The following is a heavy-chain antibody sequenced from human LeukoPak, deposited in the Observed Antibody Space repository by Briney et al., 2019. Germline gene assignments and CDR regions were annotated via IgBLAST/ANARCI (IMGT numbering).Heavy chain of an antibody. CDR3: ARESGVVGATGSYYFDY. D-gene: IGHD1-26*01. CDR1: GGSISSYY. Sequence: SETLSLTCTVSGGSISSYYWGWIRQPPGKGLEWIGYIYYSGSTNYNPSLKSRVTISVDTSKNQFSLKLSSVTAADTAVYYCARESGVVGATGSYYFDYWGQGTLVTVSS. J-gene: IGHJ4*02. V-gene: IGHV4-59*01. CDR2: IYYSGST.